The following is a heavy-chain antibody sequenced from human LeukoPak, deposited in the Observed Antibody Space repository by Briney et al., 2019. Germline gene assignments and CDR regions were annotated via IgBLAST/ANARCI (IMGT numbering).Heavy chain of an antibody. CDR2: VYYSGST. V-gene: IGHV4-59*01. Sequence: SETLSLTCTVSGGSISSYYWSWIRQPPGKGLEWIGYVYYSGSTSYNPSLKSRVTISVDTSKNQFSLKLSSVTAADTAVYYCARGGYDSSGYYYYFDYWGQGTLVTVSS. CDR1: GGSISSYY. CDR3: ARGGYDSSGYYYYFDY. D-gene: IGHD3-22*01. J-gene: IGHJ4*02.